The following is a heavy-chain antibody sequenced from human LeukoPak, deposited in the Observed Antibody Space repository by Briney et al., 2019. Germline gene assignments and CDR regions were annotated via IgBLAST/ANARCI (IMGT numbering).Heavy chain of an antibody. CDR1: GGSMSSDY. J-gene: IGHJ6*02. Sequence: SETLSLTCTVSGGSMSSDYWSWIRQPPGKGLEWIGYIYYSGSTKYNPSLESRVTISVDTSQSQFSLKLSSVTAADTAVYYCAGLGSGGMDVWGQGTTVTVSS. CDR2: IYYSGST. V-gene: IGHV4-59*08. CDR3: AGLGSGGMDV. D-gene: IGHD3-16*01.